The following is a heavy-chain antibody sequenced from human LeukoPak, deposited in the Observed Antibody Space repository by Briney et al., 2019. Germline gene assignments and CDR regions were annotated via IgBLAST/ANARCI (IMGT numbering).Heavy chain of an antibody. CDR2: IYSGGST. V-gene: IGHV3-53*01. CDR1: GFTVSSNY. Sequence: PGGSLRLSCAASGFTVSSNYMSWVRQAPWKGLEWVSVIYSGGSTYYADSVKGRFTISRDNSKNTLYLQMNSLRAEDTALYYCASDRARGLPVDYCGQGTLVTVSS. J-gene: IGHJ4*02. CDR3: ASDRARGLPVDY. D-gene: IGHD5-18*01.